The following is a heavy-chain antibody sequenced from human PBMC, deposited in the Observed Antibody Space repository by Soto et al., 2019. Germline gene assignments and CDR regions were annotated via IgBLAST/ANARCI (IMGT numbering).Heavy chain of an antibody. CDR2: IDPSDSYT. Sequence: GESLKISCKGSGYSFTNYWIGWARQMPGKGLEWMGRIDPSDSYTNYSPSFQGHVTISADKSISTAYLQWSSLKASDTAMYYCARVKAAADFFDAFDIWGQGTMVTVSS. V-gene: IGHV5-10-1*01. CDR1: GYSFTNYW. D-gene: IGHD6-13*01. J-gene: IGHJ3*02. CDR3: ARVKAAADFFDAFDI.